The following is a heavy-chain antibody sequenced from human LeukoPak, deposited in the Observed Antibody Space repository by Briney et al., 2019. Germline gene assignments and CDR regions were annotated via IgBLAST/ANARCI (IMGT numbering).Heavy chain of an antibody. CDR1: GYSISSGYY. D-gene: IGHD1-26*01. V-gene: IGHV4-38-2*02. Sequence: SETLSLTCTVSGYSISSGYYWGWIRQPPGKGLEWIGSIYHSGSTHYNPSLKSRVTISVDTSKNQFSLKLSSVTAADTAVYYCARYSGSYWFDPWGQGTLVTVSS. CDR3: ARYSGSYWFDP. J-gene: IGHJ5*02. CDR2: IYHSGST.